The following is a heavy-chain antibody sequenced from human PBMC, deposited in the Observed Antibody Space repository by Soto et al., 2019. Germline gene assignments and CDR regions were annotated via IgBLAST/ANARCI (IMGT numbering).Heavy chain of an antibody. Sequence: EVQLVESGGGLVKPGGSLRLSCAASGFTFSSYSMNWVRQAPGKGLEWVSSISSSSSYIYYADSVKGRFTISRDNAKNSLYLQRHSLRAEDTAVYYCAREVSKYSGYDFDYWGQGTLVTVSS. J-gene: IGHJ4*02. CDR2: ISSSSSYI. CDR3: AREVSKYSGYDFDY. D-gene: IGHD5-12*01. CDR1: GFTFSSYS. V-gene: IGHV3-21*01.